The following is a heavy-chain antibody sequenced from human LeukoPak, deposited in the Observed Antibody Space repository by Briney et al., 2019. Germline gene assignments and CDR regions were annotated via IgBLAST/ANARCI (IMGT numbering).Heavy chain of an antibody. CDR2: IYTSGST. D-gene: IGHD2-2*01. CDR3: ARDQLYCSSSSCRNLGWFDP. CDR1: GDSISNDNW. Sequence: SETLSLTCAVSGDSISNDNWWSWVRQPPGKGLEWIGRIYTSGSTNYNPSLKSRVTISVDTSKNQFSLRLISVTAADTAVYYCARDQLYCSSSSCRNLGWFDPWGQGTLVTVSS. V-gene: IGHV4-4*02. J-gene: IGHJ5*02.